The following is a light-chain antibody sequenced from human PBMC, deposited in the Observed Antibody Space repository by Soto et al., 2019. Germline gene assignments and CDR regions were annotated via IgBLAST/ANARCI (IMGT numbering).Light chain of an antibody. J-gene: IGKJ5*01. CDR1: QSVSSY. Sequence: EIVLTQSPATLSLSPGARATLSCRASQSVSSYLAWYQQKPGQAPRLLIYDASDRATGIPGRFSGSGSGTEFTLPTSSLEADDVSVDYSQHHSSWPPLSFGQGTRLEIK. CDR2: DAS. CDR3: QHHSSWPPLS. V-gene: IGKV3-11*01.